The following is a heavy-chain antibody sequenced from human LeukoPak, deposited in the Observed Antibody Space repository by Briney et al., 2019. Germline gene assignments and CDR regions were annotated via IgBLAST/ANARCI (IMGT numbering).Heavy chain of an antibody. J-gene: IGHJ5*02. V-gene: IGHV4-59*10. Sequence: SGSLCLTCAVSRVSLCDDTTNSGRRRPRERLGWGGGIYTSGSTNYNPSLKSRVTMSVDTSKNQFSLKVSSVTAADTAVYYCARVRGTLSSSWYRGWFDPWGQGTLVTVSS. CDR1: RVSLCDDT. D-gene: IGHD6-13*01. CDR2: IYTSGST. CDR3: ARVRGTLSSSWYRGWFDP.